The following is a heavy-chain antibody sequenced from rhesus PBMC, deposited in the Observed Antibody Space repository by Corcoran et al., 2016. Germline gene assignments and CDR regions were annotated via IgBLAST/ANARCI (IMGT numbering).Heavy chain of an antibody. CDR3: ARARGNWNYGGGDY. CDR1: GYSIRSGSD. D-gene: IGHD1-26*01. V-gene: IGHV4-76*01. J-gene: IGHJ4*01. Sequence: QVQLQESGPGVVKPSETLSLTCAVSGYSIRSGSDWSWIRQPPGKGLEWVGFIYGSSGSTNYNPSLKNRVTISKYTSKNQFSLKLSSVTAADTAVYYCARARGNWNYGGGDYWGQGVLVTVSS. CDR2: IYGSSGST.